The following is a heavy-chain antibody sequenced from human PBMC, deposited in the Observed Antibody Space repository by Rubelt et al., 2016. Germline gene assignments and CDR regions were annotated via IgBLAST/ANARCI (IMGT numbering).Heavy chain of an antibody. D-gene: IGHD5-12*01. CDR1: GFTFSSYD. V-gene: IGHV3-13*01. CDR2: IGTAGAT. J-gene: IGHJ4*02. Sequence: EVQLVESGGGLVQPGGSLRLSCAASGFTFSSYDMHWVRQATGKGLEWVSAIGTAGATYYPGSVKGRFTISRDNSKNTVSLQMNSLRPDETAIYYCARSDSGSGHDYWGQGTLVTVSS. CDR3: ARSDSGSGHDY.